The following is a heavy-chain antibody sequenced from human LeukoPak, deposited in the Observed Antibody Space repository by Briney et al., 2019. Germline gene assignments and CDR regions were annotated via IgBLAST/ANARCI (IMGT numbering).Heavy chain of an antibody. CDR1: GFTFSSSS. J-gene: IGHJ4*02. CDR2: IGDSGRTT. D-gene: IGHD3-3*01. V-gene: IGHV3-23*01. CDR3: AKVLSGYADY. Sequence: PGGSLRLSCVASGFTFSSSSMGWVRQAPGKGLEWVSIIGDSGRTTYYADSVKGRFTISRDNPTNTLYLQMNSLRAEDTAVYYCAKVLSGYADYWGQGTLVTVSS.